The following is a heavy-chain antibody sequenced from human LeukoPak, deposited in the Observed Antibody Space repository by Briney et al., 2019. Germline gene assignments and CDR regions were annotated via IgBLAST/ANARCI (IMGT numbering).Heavy chain of an antibody. Sequence: GASVKVSCKASGYTFTGYYMHWVRQAPGQGLEWMGWINPNSGGTNYAQKFQGRVTMTRDTSISTAYMELSRLRSDDTAVYYCASSPDYSSGWRHLDYWGQGTLVTVSS. CDR3: ASSPDYSSGWRHLDY. J-gene: IGHJ4*02. CDR2: INPNSGGT. CDR1: GYTFTGYY. D-gene: IGHD6-19*01. V-gene: IGHV1-2*02.